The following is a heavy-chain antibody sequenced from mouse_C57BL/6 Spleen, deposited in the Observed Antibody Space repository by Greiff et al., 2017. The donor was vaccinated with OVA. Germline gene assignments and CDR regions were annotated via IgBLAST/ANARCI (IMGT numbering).Heavy chain of an antibody. CDR3: AREGLSYYGYDVRAMDY. CDR2: IHPNSGST. J-gene: IGHJ4*01. Sequence: QVQLQQSGAELVKPGASVKLSCKASGYTFTSYWMHWVKQRPGQGLEWIGMIHPNSGSTNYNEKFKSKATLTVDKSSSTAYMQLSSLTSEDSAVYYCAREGLSYYGYDVRAMDYWGQGTSVTVSS. CDR1: GYTFTSYW. V-gene: IGHV1-64*01. D-gene: IGHD2-9*01.